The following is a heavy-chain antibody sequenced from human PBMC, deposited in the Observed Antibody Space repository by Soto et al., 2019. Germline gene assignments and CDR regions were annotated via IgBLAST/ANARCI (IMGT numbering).Heavy chain of an antibody. CDR2: INPNSGGT. J-gene: IGHJ6*02. CDR3: ARGGRVLRFLEWLLGGMDV. V-gene: IGHV1-2*04. Sequence: GASVKVSCKASGYTFTGYYIHWVRQTPGQGLEWMGWINPNSGGTNYAQKFQGWVTMTRDTSVSTAYMELSRLRSDDTAVYYCARGGRVLRFLEWLLGGMDVWGQGTKVTVS. D-gene: IGHD3-3*01. CDR1: GYTFTGYY.